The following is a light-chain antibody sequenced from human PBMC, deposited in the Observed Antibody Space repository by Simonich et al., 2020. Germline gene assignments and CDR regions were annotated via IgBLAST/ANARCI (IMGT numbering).Light chain of an antibody. Sequence: DIGMTQSPDSLAVSLGERATINCKSSQSVLYSSNNKNYLAWYQQKPGKPPKLLIYWASTRESGVPDRFSGSGSGTDFTLTISSLQAEDVAVYYCQQYYSTPFTFGPGTKVDIK. V-gene: IGKV4-1*01. CDR3: QQYYSTPFT. J-gene: IGKJ3*01. CDR1: QSVLYSSNNKNY. CDR2: WAS.